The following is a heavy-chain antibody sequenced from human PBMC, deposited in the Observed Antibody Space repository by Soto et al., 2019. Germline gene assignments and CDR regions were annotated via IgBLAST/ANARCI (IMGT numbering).Heavy chain of an antibody. D-gene: IGHD2-8*01. Sequence: GGSLRLSCTASGFIFRTYSMSWVRQTPGKGLEWLARIKEDGSFTYYVDSVRGRFTISRDDAKNSLYLQMNSLRVEDTATYYRARYCPNGVCYYNGMDVWGQGTTVTVSS. CDR1: GFIFRTYS. V-gene: IGHV3-7*03. J-gene: IGHJ6*02. CDR2: IKEDGSFT. CDR3: ARYCPNGVCYYNGMDV.